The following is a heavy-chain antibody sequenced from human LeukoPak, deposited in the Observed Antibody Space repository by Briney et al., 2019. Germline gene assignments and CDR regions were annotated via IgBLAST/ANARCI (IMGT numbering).Heavy chain of an antibody. J-gene: IGHJ4*02. CDR1: GYSISSGYY. CDR3: ARTRNKKWGFDY. CDR2: IYHSGST. Sequence: PSETLSLTCTVSGYSISSGYYWGWIRQPPGKGLEWIGSIYHSGSTYYNPSLKSRVTISVDTSKNQFSLKLNSVTAADTAVYFCARTRNKKWGFDYWGQGTLVSVSS. D-gene: IGHD1/OR15-1a*01. V-gene: IGHV4-38-2*02.